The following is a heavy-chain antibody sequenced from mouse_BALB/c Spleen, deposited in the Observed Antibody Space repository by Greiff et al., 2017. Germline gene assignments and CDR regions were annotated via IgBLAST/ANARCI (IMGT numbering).Heavy chain of an antibody. D-gene: IGHD2-3*01. Sequence: EVQLVESGPELVKPGASVKVSCKASGYSFTDYNMYWVKQSHAKSLEWIGYIDPYNGGTSYNQKFKGKATLTVDKSSSTAFMHLNSLTSEDSAVYYCARWDDGYGVYFDYWGQGTTLTVSS. CDR2: IDPYNGGT. V-gene: IGHV1S135*01. CDR1: GYSFTDYN. J-gene: IGHJ2*01. CDR3: ARWDDGYGVYFDY.